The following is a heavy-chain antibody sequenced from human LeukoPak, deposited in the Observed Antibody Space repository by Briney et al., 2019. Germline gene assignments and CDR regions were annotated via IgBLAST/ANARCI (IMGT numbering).Heavy chain of an antibody. CDR1: GGSFSGYY. CDR3: ARSGTIFGVVNPALIIDY. CDR2: INHSGST. D-gene: IGHD3-3*01. J-gene: IGHJ4*02. Sequence: PSETLSLTCAVYGGSFSGYYWSWIRQPPGKGLEWIGEINHSGSTNYNPSLKSRVTISVDTSKNQFSLKLSSVTAADTAVYYCARSGTIFGVVNPALIIDYWGQGTQVTVSS. V-gene: IGHV4-34*01.